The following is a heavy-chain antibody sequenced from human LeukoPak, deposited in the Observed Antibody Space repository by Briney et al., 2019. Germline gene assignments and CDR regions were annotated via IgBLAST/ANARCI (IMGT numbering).Heavy chain of an antibody. V-gene: IGHV4-59*01. CDR3: ARLIPYYFDY. J-gene: IGHJ4*02. CDR2: LYYSGST. Sequence: SETLSLTCTVSGGSISSDYWSWIRQPPGKGLEWIGYLYYSGSTNYNPSLKSRVTISVDTSKNQFSLRLRSVTAADTAVYYCARLIPYYFDYWGQGILVTVSS. CDR1: GGSISSDY.